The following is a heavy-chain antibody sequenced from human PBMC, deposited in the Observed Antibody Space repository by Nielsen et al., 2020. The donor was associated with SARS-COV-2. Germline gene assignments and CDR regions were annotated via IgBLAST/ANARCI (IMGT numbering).Heavy chain of an antibody. Sequence: VRQAPGKGLEWVAVISYDGSNKYYADSVKGRFTISRDNSKNTLYLQMNSLRAEDTAVYYCARDLRSYPPYYFDYWGQGTLVTVSS. D-gene: IGHD1-26*01. CDR3: ARDLRSYPPYYFDY. J-gene: IGHJ4*02. CDR2: ISYDGSNK. V-gene: IGHV3-30*04.